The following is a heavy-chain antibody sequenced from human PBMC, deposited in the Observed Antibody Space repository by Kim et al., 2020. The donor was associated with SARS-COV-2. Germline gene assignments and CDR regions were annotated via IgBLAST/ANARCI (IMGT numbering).Heavy chain of an antibody. CDR3: TKGQDTNGWYFRITFDY. J-gene: IGHJ4*02. CDR1: GFTFSTYA. Sequence: GGSLRLSCAASGFTFSTYAMNWVRQAPGKGLEWVATITGSGGGTYSADSVKGRFIVSRDNSKNNLYLQMNSLRAEDTAVYYCTKGQDTNGWYFRITFDYWGQGSLVTVSS. D-gene: IGHD6-19*01. CDR2: ITGSGGGT. V-gene: IGHV3-23*01.